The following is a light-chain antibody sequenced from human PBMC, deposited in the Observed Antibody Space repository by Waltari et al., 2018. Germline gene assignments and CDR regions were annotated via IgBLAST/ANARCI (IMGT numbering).Light chain of an antibody. CDR2: AAS. CDR1: QSISSY. J-gene: IGKJ4*01. V-gene: IGKV1-39*01. Sequence: DIQMTQSPSSLSASVGDRVTITCRASQSISSYLNWYQQKPGKAPKLLIYAASSLQSEVPSRFSGSGSGTDFTLTISSLQPEDFATYYCQQSYSTHSLTFGGGTKVEIK. CDR3: QQSYSTHSLT.